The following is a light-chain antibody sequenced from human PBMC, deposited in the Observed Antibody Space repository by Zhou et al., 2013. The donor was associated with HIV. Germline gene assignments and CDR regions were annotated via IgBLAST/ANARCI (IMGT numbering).Light chain of an antibody. Sequence: DIQMTQSPSTLSASVGDRVTITCRASQSISSWLAWYQQKPGKAPKLLIYEASSLERGVPSRFSGSGSGTEFTLTISSLQPDDLATYYCQXYNGYSRTFGQGTKVEIK. CDR2: EAS. CDR1: QSISSW. J-gene: IGKJ1*01. V-gene: IGKV1-5*03. CDR3: QXYNGYSRT.